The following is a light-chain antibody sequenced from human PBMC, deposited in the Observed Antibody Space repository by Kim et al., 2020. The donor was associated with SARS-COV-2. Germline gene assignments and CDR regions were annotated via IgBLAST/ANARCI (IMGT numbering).Light chain of an antibody. CDR2: GKT. J-gene: IGLJ1*01. CDR3: YSRDSSSNHYV. Sequence: AWDQTVTITCQGDSLRNYFASWYQQKPGQAPLLVIYGKTNRPSEIPDRFSGSTSGNTASLTITGAQAEDEADYYCYSRDSSSNHYVFGTGTKVTVL. CDR1: SLRNYF. V-gene: IGLV3-19*01.